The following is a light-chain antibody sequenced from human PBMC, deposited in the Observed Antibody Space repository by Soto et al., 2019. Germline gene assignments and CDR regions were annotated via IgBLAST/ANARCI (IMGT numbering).Light chain of an antibody. Sequence: PLSFLASQSVSSYLAWYQQKPGQAPRLLIYDASNRATGIPARFSGSGSGTDFTLTISRLEPEDSTVYFCQQATGNTTPFGERTRL. CDR2: DAS. CDR3: QQATGNTTP. J-gene: IGKJ5*01. CDR1: QSVSSY. V-gene: IGKV3-11*01.